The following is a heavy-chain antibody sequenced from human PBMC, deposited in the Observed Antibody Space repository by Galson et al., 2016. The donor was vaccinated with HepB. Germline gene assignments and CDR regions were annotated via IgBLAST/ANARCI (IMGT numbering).Heavy chain of an antibody. V-gene: IGHV3-23*01. D-gene: IGHD1-14*01. CDR1: GFTFSSYW. Sequence: SLRLSCAASGFTFSSYWMHWVRQAPGKGLEWVSGISGSGSNTYYANSVKGRFTISRDNSKNTLYLQMNSLRADDTALYYCAKLRFSGNHPRALDIWGRGTMVTVSS. CDR3: AKLRFSGNHPRALDI. J-gene: IGHJ3*02. CDR2: ISGSGSNT.